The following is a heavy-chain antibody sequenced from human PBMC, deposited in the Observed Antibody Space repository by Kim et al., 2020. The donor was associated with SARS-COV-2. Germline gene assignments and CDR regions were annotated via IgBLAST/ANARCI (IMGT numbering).Heavy chain of an antibody. D-gene: IGHD4-17*01. CDR3: AKSTVTTHDAFDI. Sequence: YYGNSVKGRFTITRDNSKNPLYLQMNSLRAEDTAVYYCAKSTVTTHDAFDIWGQGTMVTVSS. J-gene: IGHJ3*02. V-gene: IGHV3-33*06.